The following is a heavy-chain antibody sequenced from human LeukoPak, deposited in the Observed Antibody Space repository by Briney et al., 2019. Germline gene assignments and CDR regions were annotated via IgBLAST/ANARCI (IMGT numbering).Heavy chain of an antibody. J-gene: IGHJ4*02. V-gene: IGHV1-18*01. CDR1: GYTFTSYG. D-gene: IGHD6-13*01. CDR3: TRATISAAGIDY. Sequence: ASVNLSCTASGYTFTSYGISWVRQAPGQGLEWMGWISTYTGDTNYAQKLQGRLTMTTDTSARTALMELRSLTSDDTAVYYCTRATISAAGIDYWGQGTLVTVSS. CDR2: ISTYTGDT.